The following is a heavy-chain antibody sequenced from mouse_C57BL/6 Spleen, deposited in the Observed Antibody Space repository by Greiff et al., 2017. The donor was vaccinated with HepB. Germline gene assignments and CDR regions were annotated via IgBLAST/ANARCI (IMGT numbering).Heavy chain of an antibody. CDR2: ISSGSSTI. D-gene: IGHD2-3*01. V-gene: IGHV5-17*01. Sequence: DVKLVESGGGLVKPGGSLKLSCAASGFTFSDYGMHWVRQAPEKGLEWVAYISSGSSTIYYADTVKGRFTISRDNAKNTLFLQMTSLRSEDTAMYYCARHDGYYVQYFDVWGTGTTVTVSS. J-gene: IGHJ1*03. CDR3: ARHDGYYVQYFDV. CDR1: GFTFSDYG.